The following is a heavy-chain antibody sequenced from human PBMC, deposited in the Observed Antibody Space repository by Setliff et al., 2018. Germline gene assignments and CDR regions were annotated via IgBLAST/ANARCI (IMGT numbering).Heavy chain of an antibody. D-gene: IGHD6-13*01. V-gene: IGHV3-23*01. J-gene: IGHJ4*02. CDR2: ISDTAIGI. Sequence: LGESLRLSCAASGFTFNTYAMSWVRQPPGKGLEWVSSISDTAIGIYYTGSVRGRFTISRDNSKKILFLQMNSLRVEDTAIYYCAKDVVGYSSTWPKRDYFDSWGQGTLVTVSS. CDR3: AKDVVGYSSTWPKRDYFDS. CDR1: GFTFNTYA.